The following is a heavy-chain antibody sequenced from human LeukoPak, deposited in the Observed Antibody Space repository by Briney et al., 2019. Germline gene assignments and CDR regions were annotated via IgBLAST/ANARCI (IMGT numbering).Heavy chain of an antibody. D-gene: IGHD6-13*01. CDR1: GGSISSYY. CDR3: ARAKAAAGTSWFDP. J-gene: IGHJ5*02. V-gene: IGHV4-59*01. CDR2: IYYSGST. Sequence: SETLSLTCTVSGGSISSYYWSWIRQPPGKGLEWIGYIYYSGSTNYNPSLKSRVAISVDTTKNQFSLKLSSVTAADTAVYYCARAKAAAGTSWFDPWGQGTLVTVSS.